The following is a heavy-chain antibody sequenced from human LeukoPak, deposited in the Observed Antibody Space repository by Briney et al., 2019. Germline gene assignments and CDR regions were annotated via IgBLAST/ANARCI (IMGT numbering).Heavy chain of an antibody. J-gene: IGHJ4*02. CDR1: GSTFSSYA. CDR2: ISGSGGST. Sequence: PGGSLRLSCAASGSTFSSYAMSWVRQAPGKGLEWVSAISGSGGSTYYADSVKGRFTISRDNSKNTLYLQMNSLRAEDTAVYYCARGDLYYYDSSGSHFDYWGQGTLVTVSS. D-gene: IGHD3-22*01. CDR3: ARGDLYYYDSSGSHFDY. V-gene: IGHV3-23*01.